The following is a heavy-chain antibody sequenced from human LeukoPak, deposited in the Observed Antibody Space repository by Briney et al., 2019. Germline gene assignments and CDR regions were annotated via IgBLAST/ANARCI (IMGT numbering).Heavy chain of an antibody. CDR1: GFTFSSYG. CDR2: IRYDGSNK. Sequence: GGSLRLSCAASGFTFSSYGMHWVRQAPGKGLEWVAFIRYDGSNKYYADSVKGRFTISRDNSKNTLYLQMYSLRAEDTAVYYCAKDKPEWYNWKNWFDPWGQGTLVTVSS. CDR3: AKDKPEWYNWKNWFDP. J-gene: IGHJ5*02. D-gene: IGHD1-20*01. V-gene: IGHV3-30*02.